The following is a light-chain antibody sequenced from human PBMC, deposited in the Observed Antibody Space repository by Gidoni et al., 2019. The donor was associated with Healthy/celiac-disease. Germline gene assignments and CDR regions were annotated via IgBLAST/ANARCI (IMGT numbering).Light chain of an antibody. J-gene: IGKJ2*01. CDR1: QSLLHSNGSSY. CDR2: GGS. CDR3: MQSLQTSYT. V-gene: IGKV2-28*01. Sequence: ESVMTQSPPSLPVTPGEPASISCRSSQSLLHSNGSSYLAWYQQKPGQAPRLLIYGGSTRASGVPDRFSGSGSGTDFTLKISRVEAEDVGVYYCMQSLQTSYTFGQXTKLEIK.